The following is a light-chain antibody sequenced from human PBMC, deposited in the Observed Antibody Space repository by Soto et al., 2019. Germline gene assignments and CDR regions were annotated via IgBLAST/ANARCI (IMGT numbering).Light chain of an antibody. J-gene: IGLJ1*01. CDR2: GNS. Sequence: VLTQPPSVSGAPGQRVTISCTGSSSNIGAGYDVHWYQQLPGTAPKLLIYGNSNRPSGVPDRFSGSKSGTSASLAITGLQAEDEADYYCQSYDSSLSVYVFGTGTKVTVL. V-gene: IGLV1-40*01. CDR1: SSNIGAGYD. CDR3: QSYDSSLSVYV.